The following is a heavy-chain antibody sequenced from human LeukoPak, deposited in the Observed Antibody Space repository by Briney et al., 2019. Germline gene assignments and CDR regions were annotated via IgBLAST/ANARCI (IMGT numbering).Heavy chain of an antibody. D-gene: IGHD6-13*01. CDR3: ARYPLRSWYPWDYYYGMDV. J-gene: IGHJ6*02. CDR2: INHSGST. CDR1: GGSFSGYY. Sequence: SETLSLTCAVYGGSFSGYYWSWIRQPPGKGLEWIGEINHSGSTNYNPSLKSRVTTSVDTSKNQFSLKLSSVTAADTAVYYCARYPLRSWYPWDYYYGMDVWGQGTTVTVSS. V-gene: IGHV4-34*01.